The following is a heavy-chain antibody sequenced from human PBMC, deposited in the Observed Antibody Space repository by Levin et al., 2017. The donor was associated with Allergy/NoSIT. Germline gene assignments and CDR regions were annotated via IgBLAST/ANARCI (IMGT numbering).Heavy chain of an antibody. V-gene: IGHV1-2*02. CDR2: INPDSGGT. J-gene: IGHJ4*02. Sequence: ASVKVSCKASGYTFKGYYIHWVRQAPGQGLEWMGWINPDSGGTNFALRFQGRVTMTRDTSVSTAYMELSSLRSDDTAVYYCARVPLPWYGSGRQPLDFWGQGTLVTVSS. D-gene: IGHD3-10*01. CDR1: GYTFKGYY. CDR3: ARVPLPWYGSGRQPLDF.